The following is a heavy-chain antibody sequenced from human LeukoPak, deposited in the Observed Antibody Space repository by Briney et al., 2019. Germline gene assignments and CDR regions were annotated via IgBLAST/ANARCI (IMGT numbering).Heavy chain of an antibody. CDR1: GFTFSSYD. CDR3: ARDPLLWFGELQYYFDY. Sequence: PGGSLRLSCAAAGFTFSSYDMNWVRQAAGKGLECVTYISSSGSTIYYTDSVKGRFTISRDNSKNTLFLQMHSLRADDTAVYYCARDPLLWFGELQYYFDYWGQGTLVTVSS. D-gene: IGHD3-10*01. CDR2: ISSSGSTI. J-gene: IGHJ4*02. V-gene: IGHV3-48*03.